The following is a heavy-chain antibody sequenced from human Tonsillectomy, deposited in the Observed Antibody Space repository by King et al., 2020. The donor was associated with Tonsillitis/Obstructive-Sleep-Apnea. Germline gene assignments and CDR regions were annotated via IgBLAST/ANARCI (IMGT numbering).Heavy chain of an antibody. V-gene: IGHV3-48*02. J-gene: IGHJ4*01. CDR3: TRSTNLDY. CDR1: GFTLSSFS. D-gene: IGHD1-14*01. Sequence: QLVQSGGGLVQPGGSLRLSCAASGFTLSSFSMNWVRQAPGKGLEWVSYISGSSSTIYYADSVKGRFTISRDNAKNSLYLQMNSLRDEDTAVYYCTRSTNLDYSGHGTLVTVSS. CDR2: ISGSSSTI.